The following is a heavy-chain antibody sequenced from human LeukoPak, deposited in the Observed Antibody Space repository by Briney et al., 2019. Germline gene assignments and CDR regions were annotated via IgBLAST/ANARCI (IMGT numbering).Heavy chain of an antibody. CDR3: ARDPYYYDSSGYYYEQKVDY. CDR2: IYYSGST. V-gene: IGHV4-59*01. D-gene: IGHD3-22*01. Sequence: SETLSLTCTVSGGSISSYYWSWIRQPPGKGLEWIGYIYYSGSTNYNPSLKSRVTISVDTSKNQFSLKLSSVTAADTAIYYCARDPYYYDSSGYYYEQKVDYWGQGTLVTVSS. CDR1: GGSISSYY. J-gene: IGHJ4*02.